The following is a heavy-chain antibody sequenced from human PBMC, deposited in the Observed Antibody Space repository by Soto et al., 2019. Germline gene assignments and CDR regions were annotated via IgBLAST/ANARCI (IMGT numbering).Heavy chain of an antibody. D-gene: IGHD3-10*01. CDR1: GGSISSSNW. J-gene: IGHJ5*02. CDR3: ARDYMVRGVMRWFDP. Sequence: QVQLQESGPGLVKPSGTLSLTCAVSGGSISSSNWWSWVRQPPVKGLEWIGEIYHSGSTNYNPSLKRRVPISVEKAKNQFSLKLSSVTAADTAVYYCARDYMVRGVMRWFDPWGQGTLVTVSS. V-gene: IGHV4-4*02. CDR2: IYHSGST.